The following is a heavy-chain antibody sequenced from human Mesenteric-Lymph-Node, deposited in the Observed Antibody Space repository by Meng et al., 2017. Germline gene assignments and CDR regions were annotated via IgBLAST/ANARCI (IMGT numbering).Heavy chain of an antibody. CDR3: ARVILYSGSYYFDS. V-gene: IGHV4-34*01. CDR1: GGSFSGYY. Sequence: GSLRLSCAVYGGSFSGYYWSWIRQPPGKGLEWIGEINHSGSTNYNPSLKSRVTISVDTSKNQFSLKLSSVTAADTAVYYCARVILYSGSYYFDSWGQGTLVTVSS. D-gene: IGHD1-26*01. CDR2: INHSGST. J-gene: IGHJ4*02.